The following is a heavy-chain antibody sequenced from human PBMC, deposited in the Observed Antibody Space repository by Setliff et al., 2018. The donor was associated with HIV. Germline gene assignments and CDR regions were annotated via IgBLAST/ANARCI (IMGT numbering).Heavy chain of an antibody. Sequence: PSETLSLTCTVSGGSINSSSYYWGWIRQPPGKGLEWIGSIYYSGSTYYNPSLKSRVTISVDTSKNQFSLKLSSVTAADTAMYYCARGNSGFDFLDYWGQGTLVTVSS. D-gene: IGHD5-12*01. J-gene: IGHJ4*02. CDR1: GGSINSSSYY. CDR2: IYYSGST. CDR3: ARGNSGFDFLDY. V-gene: IGHV4-39*07.